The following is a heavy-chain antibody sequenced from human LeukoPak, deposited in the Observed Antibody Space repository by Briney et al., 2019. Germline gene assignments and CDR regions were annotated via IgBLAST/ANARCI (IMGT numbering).Heavy chain of an antibody. Sequence: SETLSLTCTVSGGSISSSSYYWGWIRQPPGKGLEWIGSIYYSGSTYYNPSLKSRVIISVDTSKNQFSLKLSSVTAADTAVYYCARICSSRSCQADYWGQGALVVVSS. CDR2: IYYSGST. CDR1: GGSISSSSYY. V-gene: IGHV4-39*01. D-gene: IGHD2-2*01. CDR3: ARICSSRSCQADY. J-gene: IGHJ4*02.